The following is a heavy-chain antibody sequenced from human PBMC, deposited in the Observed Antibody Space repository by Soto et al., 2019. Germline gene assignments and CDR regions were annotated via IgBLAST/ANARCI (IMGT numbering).Heavy chain of an antibody. CDR3: ARGRSFGELFDE. CDR2: IIPIFGTA. J-gene: IGHJ4*02. CDR1: GGTFSSYA. D-gene: IGHD3-10*01. V-gene: IGHV1-69*13. Sequence: GASVKVSCKASGGTFSSYAISWVRQAPGQGLEWMGGIIPIFGTANYAQKFQGRVTITADESTSTAYMELSSLRSEDMAVYYCARGRSFGELFDERGQGTLVTVSS.